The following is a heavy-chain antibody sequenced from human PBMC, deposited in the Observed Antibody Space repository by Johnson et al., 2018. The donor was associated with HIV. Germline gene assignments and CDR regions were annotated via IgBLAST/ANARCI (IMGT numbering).Heavy chain of an antibody. CDR3: AKMSRGRQDAFDI. CDR2: IRYDGSNK. CDR1: GFTFSNYG. D-gene: IGHD3-16*01. J-gene: IGHJ3*02. Sequence: QVQLVESGGGVVQPGGSLRLSCAASGFTFSNYGMHWVHQAPGKGLEWVAFIRYDGSNKYYGDSVKGRFTISRDNSKNTLYVQMNSLRVEDTAVYYCAKMSRGRQDAFDIWGQGTMVTVSS. V-gene: IGHV3-30*02.